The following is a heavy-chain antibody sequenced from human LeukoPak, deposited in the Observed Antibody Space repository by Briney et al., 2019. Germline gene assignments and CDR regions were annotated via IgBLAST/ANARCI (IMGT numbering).Heavy chain of an antibody. Sequence: PGGSLRLSCAASGFTFSSYAMSWVRQAPGKGLEWVSAISGSGGSTYYADSVKGRFTISRDNSKNTLYLQMNSLRAEDTAVYYCARGGGYCSSPSCYSGYYYGMDVWGQGTTVTVSS. J-gene: IGHJ6*02. D-gene: IGHD2-2*01. CDR2: ISGSGGST. CDR3: ARGGGYCSSPSCYSGYYYGMDV. V-gene: IGHV3-23*01. CDR1: GFTFSSYA.